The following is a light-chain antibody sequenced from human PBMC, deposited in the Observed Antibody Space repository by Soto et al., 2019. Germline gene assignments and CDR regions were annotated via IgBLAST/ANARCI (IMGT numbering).Light chain of an antibody. CDR1: SGDVGSYNL. V-gene: IGLV2-23*02. CDR3: CSYAGNKNPVV. Sequence: QSALTQPASVSGSPGQSITMSCTGSSGDVGSYNLVSWYQQYPGKAPKFIIYEVTKRPSGVSHRFSGSKSGNTASLTISGLQAEDEADYYCCSYAGNKNPVVFGGGTKLTVL. CDR2: EVT. J-gene: IGLJ2*01.